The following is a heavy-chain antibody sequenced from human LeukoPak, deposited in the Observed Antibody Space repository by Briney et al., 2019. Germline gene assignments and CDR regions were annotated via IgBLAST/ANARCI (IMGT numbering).Heavy chain of an antibody. J-gene: IGHJ5*02. CDR3: ANYGSGSYRFDP. Sequence: LRLSCAASGFTFSSYAMHWIRQHPGKGLEWVGYIHHSGSSYYNPSLKSRVIISVDTSKNQFSLKLNSVTAADTAVYYCANYGSGSYRFDPWGQGTLVTVSS. D-gene: IGHD3-10*01. CDR2: IHHSGSS. V-gene: IGHV4-31*02. CDR1: GFTFSSYAMH.